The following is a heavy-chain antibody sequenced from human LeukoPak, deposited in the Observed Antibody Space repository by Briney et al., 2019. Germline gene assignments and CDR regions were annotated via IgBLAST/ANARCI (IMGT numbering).Heavy chain of an antibody. Sequence: PGGSLRLSCAASGFTFSDYYMSWIRQAPGKGLEWVSYISSSGSTIYHADSVKGRFTISRDNAKNSLYLQMDSLRVDDTAVYYCAELGITMIGGVWGKGTTVTISS. D-gene: IGHD3-10*02. J-gene: IGHJ6*04. V-gene: IGHV3-11*04. CDR2: ISSSGSTI. CDR3: AELGITMIGGV. CDR1: GFTFSDYY.